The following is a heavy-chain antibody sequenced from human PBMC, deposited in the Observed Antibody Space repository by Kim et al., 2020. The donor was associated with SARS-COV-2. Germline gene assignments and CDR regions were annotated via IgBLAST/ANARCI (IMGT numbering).Heavy chain of an antibody. Sequence: SNKDHADSGKVRFTISRDNSKNTLYLQMNSLRAEDTAVYYCARASGWYFDLWGRGTLVTVSS. J-gene: IGHJ2*01. CDR3: ARASGWYFDL. CDR2: SNK. V-gene: IGHV3-33*01.